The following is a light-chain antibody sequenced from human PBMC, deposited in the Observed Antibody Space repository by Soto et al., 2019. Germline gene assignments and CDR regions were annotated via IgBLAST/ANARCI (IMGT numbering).Light chain of an antibody. CDR1: QSIVYSDGNTY. CDR3: MQGTHWPHT. Sequence: DGVMTQSPLSLPVTLGQPASISSRTRQSIVYSDGNTYLSWFQQRPRQTPRRLIYKASKRDSGVPDRFSGSGSGTDFTLKISRVEAEDVGVEDCMQGTHWPHTVGPGTKVDIK. V-gene: IGKV2-30*01. CDR2: KAS. J-gene: IGKJ3*01.